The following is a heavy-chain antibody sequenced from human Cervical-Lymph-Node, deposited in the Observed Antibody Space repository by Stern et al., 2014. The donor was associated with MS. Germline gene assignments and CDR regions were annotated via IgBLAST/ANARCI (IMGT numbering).Heavy chain of an antibody. J-gene: IGHJ2*01. CDR3: ARGVTAVTNYVPNWCFDL. CDR1: GGSITNRDY. Sequence: QVQLQESGPGLVKPSETLSLTCTVSGGSITNRDYWGWIRQSPGKGLEWIGSVYYSGITYYRPSLKSRATISIDTSRNQIFLRLTPETATDTAVYFCARGVTAVTNYVPNWCFDLWGRGTLVTVSS. D-gene: IGHD4-11*01. CDR2: VYYSGIT. V-gene: IGHV4-39*02.